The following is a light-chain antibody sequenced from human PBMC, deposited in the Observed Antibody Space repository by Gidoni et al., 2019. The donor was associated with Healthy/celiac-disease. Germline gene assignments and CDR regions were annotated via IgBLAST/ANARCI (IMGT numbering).Light chain of an antibody. J-gene: IGKJ4*02. V-gene: IGKV1-33*01. CDR1: QDISNY. Sequence: DIHMTQSPSSLSASVGDRVTITCQASQDISNYLNWYQQKPGKAPTRLIYDASNLETGVPSRFSGSGSGTDFTFTISSLQPEDIATYYCQQYDNLPLTFGGGTKVEIK. CDR2: DAS. CDR3: QQYDNLPLT.